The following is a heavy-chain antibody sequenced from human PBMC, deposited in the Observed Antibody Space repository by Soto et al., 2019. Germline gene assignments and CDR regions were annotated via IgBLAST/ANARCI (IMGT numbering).Heavy chain of an antibody. CDR1: GFTFSDYY. CDR2: ISSSSSYT. Sequence: GGSLRLSCAASGFTFSDYYMSWIRQAPGKGLEWVSYISSSSSYTNYADSVKGRFTISRDNAKNSLYLQMNSLRAEDTAVYYCARDLHLRTYGDYSPYYYYGMDVWGQGTTVTVSS. V-gene: IGHV3-11*05. CDR3: ARDLHLRTYGDYSPYYYYGMDV. D-gene: IGHD4-17*01. J-gene: IGHJ6*02.